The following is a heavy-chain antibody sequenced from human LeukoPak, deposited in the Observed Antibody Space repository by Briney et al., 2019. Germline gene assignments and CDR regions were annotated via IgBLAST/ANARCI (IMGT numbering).Heavy chain of an antibody. D-gene: IGHD3-10*01. Sequence: PGGSLRLSCAASGFTFSTYAVNWVRQAPGKGLEWVSVIYSGGSTYYADSVKGRFTISRDNSKNTLYLQMNSLRAEDTAVYYCASGSGSYRTPYYYMDVWGTGTTVTVSS. V-gene: IGHV3-53*01. J-gene: IGHJ6*03. CDR1: GFTFSTYA. CDR2: IYSGGST. CDR3: ASGSGSYRTPYYYMDV.